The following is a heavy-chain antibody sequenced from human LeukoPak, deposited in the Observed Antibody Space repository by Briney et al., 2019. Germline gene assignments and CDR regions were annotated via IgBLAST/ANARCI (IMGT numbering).Heavy chain of an antibody. V-gene: IGHV3-66*01. CDR3: ARDQWDGYNSPFDY. Sequence: GGSLRLSCAASGFTVNRNYMNWVRQAPGKGLEWISVIYSDGSTYYTESVKGRFTIPRDNSKNTLYLQINSLRAEDTAVYYCARDQWDGYNSPFDYWGQGTLVTVSS. D-gene: IGHD5-24*01. CDR1: GFTVNRNY. CDR2: IYSDGST. J-gene: IGHJ4*02.